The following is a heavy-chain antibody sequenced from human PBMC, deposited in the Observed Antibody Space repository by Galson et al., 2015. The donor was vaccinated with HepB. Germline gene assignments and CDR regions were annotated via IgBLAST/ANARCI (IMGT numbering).Heavy chain of an antibody. CDR2: ITSSGGLS. J-gene: IGHJ4*02. V-gene: IGHV3-11*01. Sequence: SLRLSCAASGFTFSETHMTWLRQAPGKGLEWISYITSSGGLSYYADSMEGRFTISRDNAKNSVYLQINSLRAEDTAVYYCASRGFYGSLDNWGQGTLVTVSS. D-gene: IGHD6-25*01. CDR3: ASRGFYGSLDN. CDR1: GFTFSETH.